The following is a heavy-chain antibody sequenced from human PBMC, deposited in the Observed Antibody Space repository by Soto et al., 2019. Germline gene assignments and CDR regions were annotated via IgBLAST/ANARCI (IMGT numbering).Heavy chain of an antibody. D-gene: IGHD2-15*01. CDR1: GGSITNSSYC. Sequence: QLQLQESGPGLVKPSETLSLTCTVSGGSITNSSYCWGWLRQPPGKGLEWIGSLCYSGSTYYNPSLKSRITISVDTSKNQLTLKLSAVTAADTAVYYFARQVVPKNCVDAFDIWGQGTMLTVSS. J-gene: IGHJ3*02. V-gene: IGHV4-39*01. CDR2: LCYSGST. CDR3: ARQVVPKNCVDAFDI.